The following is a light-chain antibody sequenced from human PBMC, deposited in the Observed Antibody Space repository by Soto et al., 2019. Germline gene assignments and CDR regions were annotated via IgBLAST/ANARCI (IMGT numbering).Light chain of an antibody. CDR1: SIDFGNYDF. J-gene: IGLJ1*01. CDR2: EVN. Sequence: QSALTQPRSVSGSPGQSVTISCTGTSIDFGNYDFVSWYQQYPGEAPRVMIYEVNKRPSGVPDRFSGSKSGNTASLTISGLQAEDQADSYCCSYAGSYTRYVFGSGTKLTVL. V-gene: IGLV2-11*01. CDR3: CSYAGSYTRYV.